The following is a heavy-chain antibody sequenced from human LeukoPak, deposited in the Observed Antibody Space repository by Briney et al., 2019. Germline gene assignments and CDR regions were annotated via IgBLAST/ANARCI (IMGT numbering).Heavy chain of an antibody. CDR1: GYTFTSYG. V-gene: IGHV1-18*01. D-gene: IGHD2-2*01. J-gene: IGHJ5*02. Sequence: ASVKVSCKASGYTFTSYGISWVRQAPGQGLEWMGWISAYNGNTNYAQKLQGRVTMTTDTSTSTAYMELRSLRSDDTAVYYCARDRNIVVVPAAIVLPSITGGWFDPWGQGTLVTVSS. CDR2: ISAYNGNT. CDR3: ARDRNIVVVPAAIVLPSITGGWFDP.